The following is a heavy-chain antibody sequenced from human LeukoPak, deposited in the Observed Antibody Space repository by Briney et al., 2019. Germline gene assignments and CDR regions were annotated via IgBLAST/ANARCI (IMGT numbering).Heavy chain of an antibody. CDR1: GFTFSSYS. J-gene: IGHJ4*02. CDR3: ARGIGNYYSDY. V-gene: IGHV3-21*01. CDR2: ISSSSYI. D-gene: IGHD2-15*01. Sequence: PGGSLRLSCAASGFTFSSYSMNWVRQAPGKGLEWVSSISSSSYIYYADSVKGRFTISRDNAKNSLYLQMNSLRAEDTAVYYCARGIGNYYSDYWGQGTLVTVSS.